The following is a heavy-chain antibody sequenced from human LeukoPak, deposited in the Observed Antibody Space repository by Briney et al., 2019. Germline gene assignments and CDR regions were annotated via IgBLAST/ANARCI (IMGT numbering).Heavy chain of an antibody. J-gene: IGHJ4*02. CDR3: ARDLGSWPTTDY. CDR1: GFTVSSNY. Sequence: GGSLRLSCAASGFTVSSNYMSWVRQAPGKGLEWVSVIYSGGSTYYADSVKGRFTISRDNSKNTLYLQMNSLRAEVTAVYYCARDLGSWPTTDYWGQGTLVTVSS. V-gene: IGHV3-66*01. CDR2: IYSGGST. D-gene: IGHD1-26*01.